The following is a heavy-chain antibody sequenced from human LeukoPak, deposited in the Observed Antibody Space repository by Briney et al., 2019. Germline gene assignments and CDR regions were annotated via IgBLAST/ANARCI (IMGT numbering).Heavy chain of an antibody. CDR1: GFTFSGHG. J-gene: IGHJ4*02. CDR3: AKGGAYGSGSYCDY. Sequence: GGSLRLSCAVSGFTFSGHGMHWVRQVPGKGLDWVASISGGGSDTYNEDAVKGRFTISRDNYKSTLSLQMNSLRAEDTAVYYCAKGGAYGSGSYCDYWGQGTLVTVSS. D-gene: IGHD3-10*01. V-gene: IGHV3-23*02. CDR2: ISGGGSDT.